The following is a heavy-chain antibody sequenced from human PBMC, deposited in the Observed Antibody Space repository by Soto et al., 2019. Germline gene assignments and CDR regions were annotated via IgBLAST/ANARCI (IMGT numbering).Heavy chain of an antibody. CDR1: GFTFSDHY. CDR3: SRAGILTTPYYFDY. V-gene: IGHV3-72*01. J-gene: IGHJ4*01. CDR2: IRNKANSYTT. Sequence: GGSLRLSCEAFGFTFSDHYMVGVRQAPGKGLEWVGRIRNKANSYTTEYAASVKGRFTISRDDSKNSLFLQMNSLKTEDTAVYYCSRAGILTTPYYFDYWGQGTLVTVSS. D-gene: IGHD4-4*01.